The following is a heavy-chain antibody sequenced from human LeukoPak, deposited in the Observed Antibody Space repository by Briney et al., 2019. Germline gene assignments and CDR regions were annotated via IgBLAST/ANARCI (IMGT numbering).Heavy chain of an antibody. V-gene: IGHV4-4*07. Sequence: SETLSLTCTVSGGSITSYYWSWIRQSAGKGLEWIGRIYITGSTTYNPSLKSRVTMSLDTSKNQFSLKLSSVIAADTAVYYCARDSGTTGEVKSDPWGQGTLVTVSS. J-gene: IGHJ5*02. CDR3: ARDSGTTGEVKSDP. CDR2: IYITGST. CDR1: GGSITSYY. D-gene: IGHD3-10*01.